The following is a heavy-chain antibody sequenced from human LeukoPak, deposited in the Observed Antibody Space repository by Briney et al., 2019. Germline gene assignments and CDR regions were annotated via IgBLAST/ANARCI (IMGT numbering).Heavy chain of an antibody. CDR1: GYTFTSYC. V-gene: IGHV1-18*01. J-gene: IGHJ5*02. Sequence: ASVKVSCKASGYTFTSYCISWVRQDPRQGLEWMGWISASNDNTNYAQKLKGRVSMTTDTSTSTAYMELRSLRSDDTAVYYCAREYCSSTSCYWPDPWGQGTLVTVSS. CDR3: AREYCSSTSCYWPDP. D-gene: IGHD2-2*01. CDR2: ISASNDNT.